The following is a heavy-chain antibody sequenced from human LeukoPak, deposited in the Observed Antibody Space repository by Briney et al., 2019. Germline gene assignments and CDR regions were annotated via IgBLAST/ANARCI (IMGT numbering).Heavy chain of an antibody. D-gene: IGHD3-22*01. Sequence: GGSLRLSCAASGFTFSNYAMSWVRQAPGKGLEWVSAISGRPSYAYSLKGRFTISRDNSKNTLYLQMNSLRAEDTAVYYCAKGQDSSGYYLLDYWGQGTLATVSS. J-gene: IGHJ4*02. CDR2: ISGRP. V-gene: IGHV3-23*01. CDR1: GFTFSNYA. CDR3: AKGQDSSGYYLLDY.